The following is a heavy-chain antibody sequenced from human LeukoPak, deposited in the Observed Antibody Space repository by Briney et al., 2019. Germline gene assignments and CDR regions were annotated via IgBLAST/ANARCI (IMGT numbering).Heavy chain of an antibody. CDR1: GFTFNSYS. Sequence: GGSLRLSCASSGFTFNSYSMNWVRQAPGKGLEWVSYISSGGSTISYADSVKGRITISRDNAKNSLYLEMNSLRDEDTAIYYCARGPYGPKGFDSWGPGTLFTVSS. CDR2: ISSGGSTI. J-gene: IGHJ4*02. CDR3: ARGPYGPKGFDS. D-gene: IGHD4-17*01. V-gene: IGHV3-48*02.